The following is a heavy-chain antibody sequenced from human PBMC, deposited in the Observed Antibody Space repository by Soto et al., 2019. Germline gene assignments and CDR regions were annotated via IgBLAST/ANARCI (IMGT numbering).Heavy chain of an antibody. CDR3: AKSPFGDYGRYLEH. V-gene: IGHV3-9*01. Sequence: EVQLVESGGGLVQPGRSLTLSCAASGFTFNDYAMHWVRQAPGEGLEWVSAISWNSDTIAYADSVRGRFTIARDNAKNSLYLQMHSLRTEDAAFYYCAKSPFGDYGRYLEHWGQGTLVTVSS. CDR2: ISWNSDTI. J-gene: IGHJ4*02. D-gene: IGHD4-17*01. CDR1: GFTFNDYA.